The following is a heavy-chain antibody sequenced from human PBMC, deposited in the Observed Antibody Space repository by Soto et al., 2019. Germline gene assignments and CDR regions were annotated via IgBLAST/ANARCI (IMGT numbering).Heavy chain of an antibody. J-gene: IGHJ6*02. D-gene: IGHD6-19*01. Sequence: QVQLQESGPGLVKPSETLSLTCTVSGGSISSYYWSWIRQPPGKGLEWIGYIYYSGSTNYNPSLKSRVTISVDTSKNQFSLKLSSVTAADTAVYYCARDEVAGLVMDVWGQGTTVTVSS. V-gene: IGHV4-59*01. CDR2: IYYSGST. CDR1: GGSISSYY. CDR3: ARDEVAGLVMDV.